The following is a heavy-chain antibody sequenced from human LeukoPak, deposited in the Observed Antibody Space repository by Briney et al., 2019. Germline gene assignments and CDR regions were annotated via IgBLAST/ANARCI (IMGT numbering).Heavy chain of an antibody. CDR1: GYTFTGNY. CDR3: AREYNWIYDY. CDR2: INPNSGGT. V-gene: IGHV1-2*02. J-gene: IGHJ4*02. D-gene: IGHD1-20*01. Sequence: ASVKVSCKASGYTFTGNYMHWVRQAPGQGLEWMGWINPNSGGTNYAQKFQGRVTTTRDTPISTAYMGLSRLRSDDTAVYYCAREYNWIYDYWGQGTLVTVSS.